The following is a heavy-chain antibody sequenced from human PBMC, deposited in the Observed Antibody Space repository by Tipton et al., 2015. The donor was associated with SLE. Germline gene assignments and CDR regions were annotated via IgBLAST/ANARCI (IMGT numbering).Heavy chain of an antibody. CDR3: ARGGRCLEWYQAGDDY. Sequence: TLSLTCAVSGGSISSGGYSWSWIRQPPGKSLEWIGYISHSGSTYYNPSLKSRATISVDRSKNQFSLKLSSVTAADMAVYYCARGGRCLEWYQAGDDYWGQGTLVAVSS. CDR1: GGSISSGGYS. J-gene: IGHJ4*02. CDR2: ISHSGST. D-gene: IGHD3-3*01. V-gene: IGHV4-30-2*01.